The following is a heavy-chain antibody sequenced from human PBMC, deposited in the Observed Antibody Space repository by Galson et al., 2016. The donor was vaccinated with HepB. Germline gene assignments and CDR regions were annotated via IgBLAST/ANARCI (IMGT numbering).Heavy chain of an antibody. CDR1: GGTFSSYA. D-gene: IGHD5-18*01. V-gene: IGHV1-69*06. Sequence: SVKVSCKASGGTFSSYAINWVRQAPGQGLEWMGRIIPIFGTANYAQKFQGRVTITADKSTSAAYMELSSLRSEVTAVYYCARGGYTYGSLDSWGQGTLVTVSS. CDR3: ARGGYTYGSLDS. J-gene: IGHJ4*02. CDR2: IIPIFGTA.